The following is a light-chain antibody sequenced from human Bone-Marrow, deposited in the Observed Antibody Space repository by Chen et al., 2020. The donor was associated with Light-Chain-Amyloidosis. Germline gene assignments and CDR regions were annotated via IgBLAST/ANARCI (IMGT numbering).Light chain of an antibody. CDR3: SSYTSSSTLVV. CDR2: DVS. Sequence: QSALPPPASGSGSPGQSSTIPCTGTSSDVGGYNYVSWYQQHPGKAPKLMIYDVSNRPSGVSNRFSGSKSGNTASLTISGLQAEDEADYYCSSYTSSSTLVVFGGGTKLTVL. CDR1: SSDVGGYNY. V-gene: IGLV2-14*03. J-gene: IGLJ2*01.